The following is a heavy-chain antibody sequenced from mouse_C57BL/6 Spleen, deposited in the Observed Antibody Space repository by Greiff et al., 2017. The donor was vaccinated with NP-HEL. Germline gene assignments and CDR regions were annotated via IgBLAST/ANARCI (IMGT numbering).Heavy chain of an antibody. V-gene: IGHV1-61*01. CDR1: GYTFTSYW. CDR2: IYPSDSET. CDR3: ARGHPCDY. Sequence: VKLMESGAELVRPGSSVKLSCKASGYTFTSYWMDWVKQRPGQGLEWIGNIYPSDSETHYNQKFKDKATLTVDKSSSTAYMQLSSLTSEDSAVYYCARGHPCDYWGQGTTLTVSS. J-gene: IGHJ2*01.